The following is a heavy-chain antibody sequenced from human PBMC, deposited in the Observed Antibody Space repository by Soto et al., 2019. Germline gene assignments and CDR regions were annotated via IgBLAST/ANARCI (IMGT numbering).Heavy chain of an antibody. CDR3: ARSRDSNAWYSLDY. D-gene: IGHD6-19*01. V-gene: IGHV3-23*01. Sequence: PGGSLRLSCAASGFSFSSSAMHWVRQAPGGGLEGVSGISGRGEKTYYADSVKGRFTISRDNSKDTLYLQMTSLRAEDSALYYCARSRDSNAWYSLDYWGQGTPVTVSS. CDR2: ISGRGEKT. J-gene: IGHJ4*02. CDR1: GFSFSSSA.